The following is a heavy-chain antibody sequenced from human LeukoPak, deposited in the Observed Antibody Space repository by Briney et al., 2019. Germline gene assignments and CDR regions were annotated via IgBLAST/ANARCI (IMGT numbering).Heavy chain of an antibody. J-gene: IGHJ3*02. CDR3: ARDFSRSDAFDI. V-gene: IGHV1-46*01. CDR1: GYTFTSYY. CDR2: INPSGGTT. D-gene: IGHD2-2*01. Sequence: ASVKVSCKASGYTFTSYYMHWVRQAPGQGLEWLGIINPSGGTTSYAQKFQGRVTMTRDMSTSTVYMELSSLRSEDTAVYYCARDFSRSDAFDIWGQGTMVTVSS.